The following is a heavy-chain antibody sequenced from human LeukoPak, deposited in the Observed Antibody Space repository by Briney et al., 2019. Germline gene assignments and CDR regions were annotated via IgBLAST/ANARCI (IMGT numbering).Heavy chain of an antibody. Sequence: GGSLRLSCAASGFTFSNSWMQWVRQGPGKGLVWVSRINTDGTSTSYADSVRGRFIISRDNAKNTLYLQMNSLRAEDTAVYYCARPQQGGTTRSHGLDVWGQGTTVTVSS. CDR2: INTDGTST. V-gene: IGHV3-74*01. CDR1: GFTFSNSW. J-gene: IGHJ6*02. D-gene: IGHD2-2*01. CDR3: ARPQQGGTTRSHGLDV.